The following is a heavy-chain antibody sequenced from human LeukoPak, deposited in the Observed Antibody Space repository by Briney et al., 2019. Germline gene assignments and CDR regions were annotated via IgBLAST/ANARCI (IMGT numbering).Heavy chain of an antibody. D-gene: IGHD5-12*01. CDR2: IYYSGST. CDR3: ARSRGYSGYAYDAFDL. Sequence: SETLSLTCTVSGGSISSYYWSWIRQPPGKVLEWIGYIYYSGSTNYNPSLKSRVTISVDTSENQFSLKLSSVTAADTAVYYCARSRGYSGYAYDAFDLWGQGTMVTVSS. J-gene: IGHJ3*01. CDR1: GGSISSYY. V-gene: IGHV4-59*01.